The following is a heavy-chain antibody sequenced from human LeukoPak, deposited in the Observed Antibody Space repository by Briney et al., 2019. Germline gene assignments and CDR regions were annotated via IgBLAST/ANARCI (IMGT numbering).Heavy chain of an antibody. CDR1: GYTFTSYY. V-gene: IGHV1-69*13. J-gene: IGHJ5*02. Sequence: GASVKVSCKASGYTFTSYYMHWVRQAPGQGLEWMGGIIPIFGTANYAQKFQGRVTITADESTSTAYMELSSLRSEDTAVYYCARVGQSQGWFDPWGQGTLVTVSS. CDR3: ARVGQSQGWFDP. CDR2: IIPIFGTA.